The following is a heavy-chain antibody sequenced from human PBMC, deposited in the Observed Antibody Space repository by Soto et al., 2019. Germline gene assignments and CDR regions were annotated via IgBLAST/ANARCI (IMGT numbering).Heavy chain of an antibody. V-gene: IGHV3-30*18. D-gene: IGHD6-13*01. CDR3: AKDVKLGAAEYHFDY. CDR1: ELMFIAYG. J-gene: IGHJ4*02. CDR2: VANAGRDK. Sequence: GGPLSLSVVASELMFIAYGLHWICQAPDKGLEWVAVVANAGRDKRYADSVKGRFTISRDNSKNTLYLQMNSLRGEDTAVYFCAKDVKLGAAEYHFDYWAQGTLVTVSS.